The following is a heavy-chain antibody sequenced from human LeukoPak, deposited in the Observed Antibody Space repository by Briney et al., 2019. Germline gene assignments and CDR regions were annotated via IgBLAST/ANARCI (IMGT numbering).Heavy chain of an antibody. CDR1: GYTCTSYA. CDR2: ISAYNGNT. J-gene: IGHJ4*02. D-gene: IGHD5-18*01. Sequence: ASVKVSFKASGYTCTSYAISSVRQAPGQRLEWMGWISAYNGNTNYAQKLQGRVTMTTDTSTSTAYMELRSLRSDDTAVYYCARQSSPHVDTAMVWVTYWGQGTLVTVSS. CDR3: ARQSSPHVDTAMVWVTY. V-gene: IGHV1-18*01.